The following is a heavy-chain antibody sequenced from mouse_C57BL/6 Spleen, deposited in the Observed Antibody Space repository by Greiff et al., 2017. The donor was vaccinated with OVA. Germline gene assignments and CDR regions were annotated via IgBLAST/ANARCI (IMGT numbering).Heavy chain of an antibody. V-gene: IGHV1-82*01. Sequence: VKLMESGPELVKPGASVKISCKASGYAFSSSWMNWVKQRPGKGLEWIGRIYPGDGDTNYNGKFKGKATLTADKSSSTAYMQLSSLTSEDSAVYFCARSGYSNYFFYAMDYWGQGTSVTVSS. CDR3: ARSGYSNYFFYAMDY. D-gene: IGHD2-5*01. J-gene: IGHJ4*01. CDR1: GYAFSSSW. CDR2: IYPGDGDT.